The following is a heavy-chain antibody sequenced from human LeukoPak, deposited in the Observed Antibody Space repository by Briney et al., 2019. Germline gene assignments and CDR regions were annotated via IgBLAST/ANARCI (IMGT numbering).Heavy chain of an antibody. Sequence: PGGSLRLSCAASGFTFSSYGMHWVRQAPGKGLEWVAVISYDGSNKYYADSVKGRFAISRDNSKNTLYLQMNSLRADDTAVYYCAKAWNQFDYWGQGTLVTVSS. CDR3: AKAWNQFDY. D-gene: IGHD1-14*01. J-gene: IGHJ4*02. CDR2: ISYDGSNK. CDR1: GFTFSSYG. V-gene: IGHV3-30*18.